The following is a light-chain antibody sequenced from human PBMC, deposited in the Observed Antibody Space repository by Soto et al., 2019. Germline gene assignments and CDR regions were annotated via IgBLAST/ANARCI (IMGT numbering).Light chain of an antibody. V-gene: IGKV3-20*01. CDR3: HQYGVSPKA. CDR1: QSISANY. Sequence: EIVLTQSPGTLSLSPGERATLSCRASQSISANYLAWYQQKPGQAPRLLIYVVSIRATGIPDRFAGSGSGPDFTLTISRLEPEDFAVYYCHQYGVSPKAFGQGTTVELK. CDR2: VVS. J-gene: IGKJ1*01.